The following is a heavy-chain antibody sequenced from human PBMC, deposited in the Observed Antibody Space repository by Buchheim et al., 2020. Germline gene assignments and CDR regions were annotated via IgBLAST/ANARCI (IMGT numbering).Heavy chain of an antibody. J-gene: IGHJ4*02. CDR2: MYNSGST. V-gene: IGHV4-31*03. D-gene: IGHD3-10*01. CDR1: GDSMERGGFY. CDR3: ARGTPRYYFDF. Sequence: QVQLQESGPGLVKPSQTLSLTCTVSGDSMERGGFYWNWIRQHPGMGLEFIGYMYNSGSTYFNPSIRSRVTISADTSKNQLSLKLSSVTAADTAVYFCARGTPRYYFDFWGQGTL.